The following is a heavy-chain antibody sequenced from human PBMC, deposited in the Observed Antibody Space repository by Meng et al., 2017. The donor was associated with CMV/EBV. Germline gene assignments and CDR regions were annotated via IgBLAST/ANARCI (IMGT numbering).Heavy chain of an antibody. CDR2: INPNSGGT. Sequence: GELVQSGVEVKKPGASVKVSCKASGYTFTGYYMHWVRQAPGQGLEWMGWINPNSGGTNYAQKFQGRVTMTRDTSISTAYMELSRLRSDDTAVYYCARTPSYSGSQRPFDYWGQGTLVTVSS. CDR3: ARTPSYSGSQRPFDY. V-gene: IGHV1-2*02. CDR1: GYTFTGYY. J-gene: IGHJ4*02. D-gene: IGHD1-26*01.